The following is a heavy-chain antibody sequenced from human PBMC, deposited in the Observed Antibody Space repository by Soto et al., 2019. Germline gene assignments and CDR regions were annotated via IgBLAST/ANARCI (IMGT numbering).Heavy chain of an antibody. CDR2: INSDGSST. Sequence: PGGSLRLSCAPSGFTFSSYLMHWVRQAPGKGLVWVSRINSDGSSTTYADSVKGRFTISRDNAKNTVYLQMNSLRAEDTAVYYSARSLQGPGAFDIWGQGTMVTVSS. CDR3: ARSLQGPGAFDI. CDR1: GFTFSSYL. J-gene: IGHJ3*02. V-gene: IGHV3-74*03.